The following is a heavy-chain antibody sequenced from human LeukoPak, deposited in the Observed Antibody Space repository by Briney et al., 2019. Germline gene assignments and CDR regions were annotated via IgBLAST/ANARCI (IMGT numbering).Heavy chain of an antibody. Sequence: GGSLRLSCAASGFTFSSYGMHWVRQAPGKGLEWVAVIWYDGSNKYYADSVKGRFTISRDNSKNTLYLQMNSLRAEDTAVYYCARDYSGSWYSSSWDAFDIWGQGTMVTVSS. D-gene: IGHD6-13*01. J-gene: IGHJ3*02. CDR1: GFTFSSYG. CDR3: ARDYSGSWYSSSWDAFDI. CDR2: IWYDGSNK. V-gene: IGHV3-33*01.